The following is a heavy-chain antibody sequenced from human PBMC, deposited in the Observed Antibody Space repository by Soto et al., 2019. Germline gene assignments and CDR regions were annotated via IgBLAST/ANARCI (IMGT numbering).Heavy chain of an antibody. CDR2: IYYSGST. D-gene: IGHD6-6*01. Sequence: SETLSLTCIVSGGSISSSSYYWGWIRQPPGKGLEWIGSIYYSGSTYYNPSLKSRVTISVDTSKNQFALKLSSVTAADTAVFYCERHRARNWFDPWGQGTLVTVSS. V-gene: IGHV4-39*01. CDR3: ERHRARNWFDP. CDR1: GGSISSSSYY. J-gene: IGHJ5*02.